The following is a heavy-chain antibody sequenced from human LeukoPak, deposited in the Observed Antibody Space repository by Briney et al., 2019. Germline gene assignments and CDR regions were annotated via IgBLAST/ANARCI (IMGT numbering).Heavy chain of an antibody. Sequence: SSETLSLTCTVSGDSISTSRYYWGWIRQPPGRGLEWIGSIYYTGSTNYIASLKSRATISINPSKNQFSLKLSSVTAADTAMYYCARVSYDFWSGYPVRYNYFDPWGQGTLVTVYS. V-gene: IGHV4-39*01. CDR1: GDSISTSRYY. CDR3: ARVSYDFWSGYPVRYNYFDP. D-gene: IGHD3-3*01. J-gene: IGHJ5*02. CDR2: IYYTGST.